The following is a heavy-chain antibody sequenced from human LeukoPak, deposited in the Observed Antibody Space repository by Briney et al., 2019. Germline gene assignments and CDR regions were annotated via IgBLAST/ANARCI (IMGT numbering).Heavy chain of an antibody. V-gene: IGHV1-2*02. J-gene: IGHJ4*02. CDR2: INPNSGGT. Sequence: ASVTVSCKASGYSFTGYYIHWVRQAPGQGLEWMGWINPNSGGTNYVQNFQGRVTMTRDTSISTAYMELSRLTSDDTAVYYCARDRIYGDDGVCDYWGQGTLVTVSS. CDR3: ARDRIYGDDGVCDY. D-gene: IGHD4/OR15-4a*01. CDR1: GYSFTGYY.